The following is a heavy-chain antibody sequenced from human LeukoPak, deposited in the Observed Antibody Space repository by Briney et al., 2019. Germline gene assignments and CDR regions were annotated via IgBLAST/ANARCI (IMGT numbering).Heavy chain of an antibody. D-gene: IGHD3-3*01. Sequence: GSLRLSCAASGFTFSGYTLHWVRQAPGKGLEYVSAIISHGGSTHYADSVKGRFTVSRDNSKNTLYLQMDSLRAEDMAVYYCARITMGATSANFYYYFLDAWGKGTTVTVSS. J-gene: IGHJ6*03. V-gene: IGHV3-64*02. CDR3: ARITMGATSANFYYYFLDA. CDR1: GFTFSGYT. CDR2: IISHGGST.